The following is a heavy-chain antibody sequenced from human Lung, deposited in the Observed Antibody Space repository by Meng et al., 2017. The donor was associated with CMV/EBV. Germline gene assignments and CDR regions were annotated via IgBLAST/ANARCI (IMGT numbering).Heavy chain of an antibody. D-gene: IGHD2-2*01. CDR3: AKAGGYCTGASCYPNWFDP. Sequence: GGPLRLSCAASGFTFSTYAMSWVRQAPGKRLEWLSAITGSGDDTYYADTVRGRFTISRDNSKNTLSLQMNSLRAEDTALYYCAKAGGYCTGASCYPNWFDPWGLGALVTVSS. J-gene: IGHJ5*02. CDR2: ITGSGDDT. V-gene: IGHV3-23*01. CDR1: GFTFSTYA.